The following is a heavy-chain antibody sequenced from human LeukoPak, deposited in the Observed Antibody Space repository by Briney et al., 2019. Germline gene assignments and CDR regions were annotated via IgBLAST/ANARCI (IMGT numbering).Heavy chain of an antibody. Sequence: SETLSLTCTVSGGSLSSYYWSWIRQPPGKGLEWIGDIYYSGSTNYNPSLKSRVTISVDTSKNQFSLKLSSVTAADTAVYYCARYYYGSGSYYGSLDGMDVWGQGTTVTVSS. CDR1: GGSLSSYY. CDR2: IYYSGST. CDR3: ARYYYGSGSYYGSLDGMDV. D-gene: IGHD3-10*01. J-gene: IGHJ6*02. V-gene: IGHV4-59*01.